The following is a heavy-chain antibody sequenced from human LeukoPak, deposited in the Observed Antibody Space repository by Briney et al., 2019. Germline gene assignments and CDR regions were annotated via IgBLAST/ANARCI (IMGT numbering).Heavy chain of an antibody. J-gene: IGHJ3*01. CDR3: ASSTTAYYYDSSGYS. D-gene: IGHD3-22*01. Sequence: SVKVSCKASGGTFSSYAISWVRQAPGQGLEWMGRIIPIFGTAIYAQKFQGRVTITTDESTSTAYMELSSLRSEDTAVYYCASSTTAYYYDSSGYSWGQGTMVTVSS. V-gene: IGHV1-69*05. CDR2: IIPIFGTA. CDR1: GGTFSSYA.